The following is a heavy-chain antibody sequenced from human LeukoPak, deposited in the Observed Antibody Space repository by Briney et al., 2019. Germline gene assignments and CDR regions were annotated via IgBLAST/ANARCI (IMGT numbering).Heavy chain of an antibody. D-gene: IGHD1-26*01. J-gene: IGHJ4*02. CDR2: IYHSGSP. Sequence: PSETLSLTCAVSGGSISSNNWWGWVRQPPGKGLEWIGEIYHSGSPNYNPSLKSRVTISVDKSRNHFSLNLSSVTAADTAVYYCVRGEVGATFDYWGQGTLVTVSS. CDR1: GGSISSNNW. CDR3: VRGEVGATFDY. V-gene: IGHV4-4*02.